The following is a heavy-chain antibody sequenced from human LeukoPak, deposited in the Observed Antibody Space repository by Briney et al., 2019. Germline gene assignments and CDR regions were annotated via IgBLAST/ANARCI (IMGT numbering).Heavy chain of an antibody. D-gene: IGHD3-9*01. CDR2: ISGSGGST. CDR3: AKSRRYFDWLLGDYFDY. J-gene: IGHJ4*02. V-gene: IGHV3-23*01. CDR1: GFTFSSYA. Sequence: RTGGSLRLSCAASGFTFSSYAMSWVRQAPGKGLEWVSAISGSGGSTYYADSVKGRFTISRDNSKNTLYLQMNSLRAEDTAVYYCAKSRRYFDWLLGDYFDYWGQGTLVTVSS.